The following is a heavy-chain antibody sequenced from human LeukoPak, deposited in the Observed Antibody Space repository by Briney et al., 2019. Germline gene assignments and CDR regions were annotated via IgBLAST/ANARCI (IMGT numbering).Heavy chain of an antibody. V-gene: IGHV3-33*01. D-gene: IGHD6-19*01. CDR3: ARATGYSSGWYLSGGMDV. J-gene: IGHJ6*02. Sequence: GGSLRLSCAASGFTFSSYGMHWVRQAPSKGLEWVAVIWYDGSNKYYADSVKGRFTISRDNSKNTLYLQMNSLRAEDTAVYYCARATGYSSGWYLSGGMDVWGQGTTVTVSS. CDR1: GFTFSSYG. CDR2: IWYDGSNK.